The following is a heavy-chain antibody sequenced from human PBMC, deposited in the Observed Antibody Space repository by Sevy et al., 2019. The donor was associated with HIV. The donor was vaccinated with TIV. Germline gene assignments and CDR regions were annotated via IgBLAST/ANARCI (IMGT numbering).Heavy chain of an antibody. Sequence: AENLPLTCTVSGGSISSSSYYWGWIRQPPGKGLEWIGSIYYSGSTYYNPSLKSRVTISIDTSKNQFSLKLSSVTAADTAVYYCSSSFYYDSSGYIDYWGQGTLVPVSS. CDR3: SSSFYYDSSGYIDY. D-gene: IGHD3-22*01. V-gene: IGHV4-39*01. CDR1: GGSISSSSYY. J-gene: IGHJ4*02. CDR2: IYYSGST.